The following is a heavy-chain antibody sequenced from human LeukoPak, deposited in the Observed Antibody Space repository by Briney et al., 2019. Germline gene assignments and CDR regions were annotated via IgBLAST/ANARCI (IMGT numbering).Heavy chain of an antibody. J-gene: IGHJ4*02. CDR3: ARESSLDYDILTGHLSFFDY. D-gene: IGHD3-9*01. Sequence: ASVKVSCKASGGTFSSYAISWVRQAPGQGLEWMGGIIPIFGTANYAQKFQGRVTMTTDTSTSTAYMELRSLRSDDTAVYYCARESSLDYDILTGHLSFFDYWGQGTLVTVSS. CDR1: GGTFSSYA. CDR2: IIPIFGTA. V-gene: IGHV1-69*05.